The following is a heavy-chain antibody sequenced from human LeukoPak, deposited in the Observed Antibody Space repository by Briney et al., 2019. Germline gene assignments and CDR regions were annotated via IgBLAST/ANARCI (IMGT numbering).Heavy chain of an antibody. CDR2: ADPEDGET. D-gene: IGHD2-2*02. J-gene: IGHJ4*02. Sequence: ASVKISCKASGYTFTDYYMHWVQQAPGKGLEWMGRADPEDGETIYAEKFQGRVTITADTSTDTAYMELSSLRSEDTAVYYCATAPRYCSSTSCYIPVDWGQGTLVTVSS. CDR1: GYTFTDYY. CDR3: ATAPRYCSSTSCYIPVD. V-gene: IGHV1-69-2*01.